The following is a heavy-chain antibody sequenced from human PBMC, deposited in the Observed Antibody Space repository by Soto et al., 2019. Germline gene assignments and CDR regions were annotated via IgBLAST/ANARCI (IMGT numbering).Heavy chain of an antibody. CDR2: ISGSGGNT. J-gene: IGHJ6*02. Sequence: GGSLRPSGAASAFTFSSHAMSWVHQAPGKGQEWDSYISGSGGNTYKAHSVKGRFTFSIDNSKNTRYLQMSSLRDVDTAVYYCANQPPAVTLHYYDMDVWVQGTTVTV. D-gene: IGHD4-17*01. CDR1: AFTFSSHA. V-gene: IGHV3-23*01. CDR3: ANQPPAVTLHYYDMDV.